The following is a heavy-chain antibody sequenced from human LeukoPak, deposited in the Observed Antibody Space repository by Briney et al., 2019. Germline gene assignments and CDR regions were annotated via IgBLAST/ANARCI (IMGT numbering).Heavy chain of an antibody. J-gene: IGHJ4*02. D-gene: IGHD3-22*01. CDR1: GFTFSSFA. V-gene: IGHV3-23*01. CDR2: ISGSGDST. CDR3: AKDLYYYDSSGYGY. Sequence: TGGSLRLSCAASGFTFSSFAMSWVRQAPGKGLEWVSAISGSGDSTYYADSVKGRFTISRDNSKNTLYLQMNSLRAEDTAVYYCAKDLYYYDSSGYGYWGQGTLVTVSS.